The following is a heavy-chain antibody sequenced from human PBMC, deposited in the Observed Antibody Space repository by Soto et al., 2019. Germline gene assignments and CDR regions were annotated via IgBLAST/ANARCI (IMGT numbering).Heavy chain of an antibody. CDR1: GFTFSSYA. Sequence: EVQLLESGGGLVQPGGSLRLSCAASGFTFSSYAMSWVRQAPGKGLEWVSAISGSGGSTYYADSVKGRFTISRDHSKHTLYLQMNSLRAEDTAVYYCAHTTYYDFWSGYPRGAFDIGGQGTMVTVSS. CDR3: AHTTYYDFWSGYPRGAFDI. J-gene: IGHJ3*02. V-gene: IGHV3-23*01. CDR2: ISGSGGST. D-gene: IGHD3-3*01.